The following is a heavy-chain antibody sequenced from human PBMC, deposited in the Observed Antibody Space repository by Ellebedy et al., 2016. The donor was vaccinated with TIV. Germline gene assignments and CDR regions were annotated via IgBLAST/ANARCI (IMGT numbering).Heavy chain of an antibody. V-gene: IGHV3-30*03. CDR2: ISYDGSNK. D-gene: IGHD2-15*01. J-gene: IGHJ6*02. CDR3: ARDLGYCNDETCYPGRGMDV. CDR1: GFTFSSYG. Sequence: GGSLRLSCAASGFTFSSYGMHWVRQAPGKGLEWVAVISYDGSNKYYADSVKGRFTISRDNSKNTLYLQMSSLRAEDTAVYYCARDLGYCNDETCYPGRGMDVWGQGTTVTVSS.